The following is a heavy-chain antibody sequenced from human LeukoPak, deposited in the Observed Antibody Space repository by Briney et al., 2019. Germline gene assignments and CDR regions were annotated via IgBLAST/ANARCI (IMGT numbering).Heavy chain of an antibody. CDR3: ARSSARYNYDILTGFAFDI. Sequence: SETLSLTCTVSGGSISSYYWSWIRQPAGKGLEWIGRIYTSGSTNYNPSLKSRVTMSVDTSKNQFSLKLSSVTAADTAVYYCARSSARYNYDILTGFAFDIWGQGTMVTVSS. V-gene: IGHV4-4*07. CDR2: IYTSGST. CDR1: GGSISSYY. J-gene: IGHJ3*02. D-gene: IGHD3-9*01.